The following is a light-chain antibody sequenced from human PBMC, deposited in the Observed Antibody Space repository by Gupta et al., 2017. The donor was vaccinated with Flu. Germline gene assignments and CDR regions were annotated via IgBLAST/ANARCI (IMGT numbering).Light chain of an antibody. CDR1: QSIARY. CDR2: AAS. V-gene: IGKV1-39*01. CDR3: QESDNTPLFT. Sequence: SSLSASVGDRVTITCRASQSIARYLNWYQQKPGKAPKLLIYAASSLQSGVPSRFSGSGSGTDFSLTISSLQPEDFATYYCQESDNTPLFTFGPGTKVDIK. J-gene: IGKJ3*01.